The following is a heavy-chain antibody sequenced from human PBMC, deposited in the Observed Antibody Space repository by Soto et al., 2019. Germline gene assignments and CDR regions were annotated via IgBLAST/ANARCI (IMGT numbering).Heavy chain of an antibody. Sequence: QITLKESGPTLVKPTQTLTLTCTFSGFSLNTHGVGVGWIRQPPGKALECLALIYWDDTKRYSPSLKSRLAITKYTSKNHVVLTMTNMDPVDTGTYYCAHTDVLYCGGDCYHPNRFDPWGQGTLVTVSS. V-gene: IGHV2-5*02. D-gene: IGHD2-21*02. J-gene: IGHJ5*02. CDR1: GFSLNTHGVG. CDR3: AHTDVLYCGGDCYHPNRFDP. CDR2: IYWDDTK.